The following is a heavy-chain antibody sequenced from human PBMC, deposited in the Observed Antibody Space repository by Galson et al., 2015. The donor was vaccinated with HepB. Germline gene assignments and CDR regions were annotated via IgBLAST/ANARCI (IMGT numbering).Heavy chain of an antibody. D-gene: IGHD2-15*01. CDR2: ISSSSYI. CDR3: ARRWRAQVVVAATSPIGYYYYYMDV. J-gene: IGHJ6*03. Sequence: SLRLSCAASGFTFSSYSMNWVRQAPGKGLEWVSSISSSSYIYYADSVKGRFTISRDNAKNSLYLQTNSLRAEDTAVYYCARRWRAQVVVAATSPIGYYYYYMDVWGKGTTVTVSS. CDR1: GFTFSSYS. V-gene: IGHV3-21*01.